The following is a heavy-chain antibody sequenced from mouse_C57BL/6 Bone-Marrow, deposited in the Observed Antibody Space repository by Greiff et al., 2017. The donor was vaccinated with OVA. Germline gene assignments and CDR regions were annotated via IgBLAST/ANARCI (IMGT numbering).Heavy chain of an antibody. CDR3: VRHEGSSGYRFAY. CDR2: IRSKSNNYAT. V-gene: IGHV10-1*01. Sequence: EVQGVESGGGLVQPKGSLKLSCAASGFSFNTYAMNWVRQAPGKGLEWVARIRSKSNNYATYYADSVKDRFTISRDDSESMLYLQMNNLKTEDTAMYYCVRHEGSSGYRFAYWGKGTLVTVSA. CDR1: GFSFNTYA. D-gene: IGHD3-2*02. J-gene: IGHJ3*01.